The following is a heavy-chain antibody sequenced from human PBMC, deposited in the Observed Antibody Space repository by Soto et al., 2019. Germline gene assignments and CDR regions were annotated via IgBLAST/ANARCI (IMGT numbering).Heavy chain of an antibody. Sequence: QVQLVQSGAEVKKPGASVKVSCKTSGYSFAGYFVHWVRQAPGQGLEWMGWINPNNGDTNYSQKFQGRVSMTRDTPINTASMELSRLTSDDTAVYYCARDFVGVVMDYGMDVWGQGTTVTVSS. CDR3: ARDFVGVVMDYGMDV. V-gene: IGHV1-2*02. CDR1: GYSFAGYF. CDR2: INPNNGDT. J-gene: IGHJ6*02. D-gene: IGHD2-15*01.